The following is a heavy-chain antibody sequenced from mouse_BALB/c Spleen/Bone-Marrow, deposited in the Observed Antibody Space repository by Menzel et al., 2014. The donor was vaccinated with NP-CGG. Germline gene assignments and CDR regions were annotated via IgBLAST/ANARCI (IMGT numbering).Heavy chain of an antibody. J-gene: IGHJ1*01. Sequence: QVQLQQPGAELVKPGASVKLSCKASGYTFTSYYMYWVKQRPGQGLEWIGGINPSSGGTNFNEKFKSKATLTVDKSSSTAYMQLSSLTSEDSAVYYCTRDHYYYGSSYWYFDVWGAGTTVTVSS. D-gene: IGHD1-1*01. CDR1: GYTFTSYY. CDR3: TRDHYYYGSSYWYFDV. CDR2: INPSSGGT. V-gene: IGHV1S81*02.